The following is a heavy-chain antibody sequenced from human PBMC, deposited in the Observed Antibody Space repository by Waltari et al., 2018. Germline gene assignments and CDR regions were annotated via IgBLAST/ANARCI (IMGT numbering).Heavy chain of an antibody. J-gene: IGHJ4*02. D-gene: IGHD6-13*01. CDR3: AMAAGTLY. CDR1: GSTLSTRW. V-gene: IGHV3-7*01. CDR2: INQDGREK. Sequence: EVQLVESGGGLVQPGGSLRLSWAASGSTLSTRWMSWVRQAPGKGLEWVANINQDGREKYYVDSMKGRVTISRDNAKNSLFLQMDSLRAEDTAVYFCAMAAGTLYWGQGTLVTVSS.